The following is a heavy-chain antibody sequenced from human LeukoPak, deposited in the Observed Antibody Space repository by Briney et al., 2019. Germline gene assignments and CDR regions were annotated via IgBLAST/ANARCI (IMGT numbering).Heavy chain of an antibody. D-gene: IGHD6-13*01. J-gene: IGHJ4*02. Sequence: ASVKVSCKASGGTFSSYAISWVRQAPGQGLEWVGRIIPILGIANYAQKFQGRVTITADKSTSTAYMELSSLRSEDTAVYYCARYSSSWYLGDWGQGTLVTVSS. CDR3: ARYSSSWYLGD. CDR2: IIPILGIA. V-gene: IGHV1-69*04. CDR1: GGTFSSYA.